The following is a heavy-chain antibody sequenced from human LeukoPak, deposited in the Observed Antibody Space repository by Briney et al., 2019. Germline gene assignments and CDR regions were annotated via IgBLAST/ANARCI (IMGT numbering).Heavy chain of an antibody. D-gene: IGHD3-16*02. CDR1: GGSFSGYY. V-gene: IGHV4-59*10. CDR2: IYTSGST. Sequence: PSETLSLTCAVYGGSFSGYYWSWIRQPAGKGLEWIGRIYTSGSTNYNPSLKSRVTMSVDTSKNQFSLKLSSVTAADTAVYYCARSGYDYVWGSYRYSSYYYYYMDVWGKGTAVTVSS. J-gene: IGHJ6*03. CDR3: ARSGYDYVWGSYRYSSYYYYYMDV.